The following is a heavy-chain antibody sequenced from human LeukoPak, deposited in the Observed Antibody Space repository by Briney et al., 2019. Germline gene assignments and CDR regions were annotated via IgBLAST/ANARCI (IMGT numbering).Heavy chain of an antibody. CDR1: GGTLSSYA. V-gene: IGHV1-69*13. Sequence: SVKVSCTASGGTLSSYAISWVRQAPGQGLEWMGGIIPIFGTANYAQKFQGRVTITADESTSTAYMELSSLRSEDTAVYYCARQMSDDSSGYYYPLDYWGQGTLVTVSS. CDR3: ARQMSDDSSGYYYPLDY. CDR2: IIPIFGTA. J-gene: IGHJ4*02. D-gene: IGHD3-22*01.